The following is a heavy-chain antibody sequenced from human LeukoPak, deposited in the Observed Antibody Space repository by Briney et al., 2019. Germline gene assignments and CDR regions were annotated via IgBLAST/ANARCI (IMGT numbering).Heavy chain of an antibody. Sequence: TGGSLSLSCAASGFTFSSYAMSWVRQAPGKGLEWVSAISGSGGSTYYADSVKGRFTISRDNSKNTLYLQMNSLRAEDTAVYYCAKATIIRGADARNFDYWGQGTLVTVSS. CDR3: AKATIIRGADARNFDY. CDR1: GFTFSSYA. D-gene: IGHD3-10*01. V-gene: IGHV3-23*01. CDR2: ISGSGGST. J-gene: IGHJ4*02.